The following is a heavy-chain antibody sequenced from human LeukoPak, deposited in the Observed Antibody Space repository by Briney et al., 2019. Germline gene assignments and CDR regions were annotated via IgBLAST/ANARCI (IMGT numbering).Heavy chain of an antibody. V-gene: IGHV1-8*01. D-gene: IGHD2-2*01. CDR2: MNPHYGNT. CDR3: ARGGEEDQDTVPTAAIVY. J-gene: IGHJ4*02. Sequence: ASVKVSCKASGYTFTNYAINWGRQAPGPGLEWMGWMNPHYGNTGFAQMFQGSRNMTRHTSINTAYMELSSLRSEDTAVYYCARGGEEDQDTVPTAAIVYWGEGTLVSVSS. CDR1: GYTFTNYA.